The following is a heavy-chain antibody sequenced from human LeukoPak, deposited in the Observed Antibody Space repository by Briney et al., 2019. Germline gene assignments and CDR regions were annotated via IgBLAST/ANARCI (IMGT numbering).Heavy chain of an antibody. CDR2: ISGSGVET. V-gene: IGHV3-23*01. CDR3: VKRSRDGYNSPLDN. Sequence: GGSLRLSCAASGFTFSASAMNWVRQAPGMGLDWVSQISGSGVETYYADSVQGRFTISRDNSENTLYLQMNSLRAEDTAVYYCVKRSRDGYNSPLDNWGQGTLVTVSS. CDR1: GFTFSASA. J-gene: IGHJ4*01. D-gene: IGHD5-24*01.